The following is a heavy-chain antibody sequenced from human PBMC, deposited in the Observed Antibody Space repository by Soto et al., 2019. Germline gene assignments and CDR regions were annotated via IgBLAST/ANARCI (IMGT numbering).Heavy chain of an antibody. CDR3: ARDGYCSSTNCYGDLDY. V-gene: IGHV3-48*01. CDR2: ISSGGSTI. Sequence: EVQLVESGGGLVQPGGSLRLSCAASGFTFSRYSMNWVRQAPGKGLEWVSYISSGGSTIYYADSVRGRFTISRDNAKNSLYLQMNSVRAEDTAVYYCARDGYCSSTNCYGDLDYWGQGTLVTVSS. J-gene: IGHJ4*02. CDR1: GFTFSRYS. D-gene: IGHD2-2*03.